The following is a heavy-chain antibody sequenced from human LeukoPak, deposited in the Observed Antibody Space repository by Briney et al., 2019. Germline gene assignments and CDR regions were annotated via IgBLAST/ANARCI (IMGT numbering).Heavy chain of an antibody. D-gene: IGHD6-19*01. J-gene: IGHJ4*02. CDR3: ARFNLAVAHDY. V-gene: IGHV3-21*01. CDR1: GFTFSSYS. CDR2: ISSSSYI. Sequence: PGGSLRLSCAASGFTFSSYSMNWVRQAPGKGLEWVSSISSSSYIYYADSVKGRFTISRDNAKNSLYLQMNSLGAEDTAVYYCARFNLAVAHDYWGQGTLVTVSS.